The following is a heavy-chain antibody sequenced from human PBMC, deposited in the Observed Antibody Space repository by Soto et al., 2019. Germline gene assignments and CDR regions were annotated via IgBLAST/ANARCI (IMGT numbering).Heavy chain of an antibody. J-gene: IGHJ5*02. Sequence: SKTLSLTCAVYGGSFSGYYCSWIRQPPGKGLEWIGEINHSGSTNYNPSLKSRVTISVDTSKNQFSLKLSSVTAADTAVYYCARVGVATAMVKVLWFDAWGQGTLVP. CDR1: GGSFSGYY. V-gene: IGHV4-34*01. CDR2: INHSGST. CDR3: ARVGVATAMVKVLWFDA. D-gene: IGHD5-18*01.